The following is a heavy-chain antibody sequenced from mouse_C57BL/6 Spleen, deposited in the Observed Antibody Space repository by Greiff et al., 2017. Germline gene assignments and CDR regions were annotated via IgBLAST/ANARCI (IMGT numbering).Heavy chain of an antibody. D-gene: IGHD2-4*01. CDR1: GYTFTSYW. Sequence: VQLQQPGAELVRPGSSVKLSCKASGYTFTSYWMDWVKQRPGQGLEWIGNIYPSDSETHYNQKFKDKATLTVDKSSSTAYMQLSSLTSEDSAVYYCARRGIYYDYDDYWGQGTTRTVSS. J-gene: IGHJ2*01. CDR3: ARRGIYYDYDDY. V-gene: IGHV1-61*01. CDR2: IYPSDSET.